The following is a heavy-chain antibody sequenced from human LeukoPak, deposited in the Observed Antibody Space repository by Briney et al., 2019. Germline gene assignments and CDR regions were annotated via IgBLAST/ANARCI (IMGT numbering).Heavy chain of an antibody. Sequence: AASVKVSCKASGGTFSSYAISWVRQAPGQGLEWMGGIIPIFGTANYAQKFQGRVTITTDESTSTAYMELSSLRSEDTAVYYCASNYYDSSGYYGGFYYYYMDVWGKGTTVTVSS. CDR2: IIPIFGTA. D-gene: IGHD3-22*01. CDR1: GGTFSSYA. J-gene: IGHJ6*03. V-gene: IGHV1-69*05. CDR3: ASNYYDSSGYYGGFYYYYMDV.